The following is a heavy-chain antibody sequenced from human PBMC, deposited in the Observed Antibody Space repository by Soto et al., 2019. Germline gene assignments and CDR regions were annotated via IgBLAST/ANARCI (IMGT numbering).Heavy chain of an antibody. CDR2: IYYSGST. CDR3: VRDIVVVPAATPGRYYYYGMDV. V-gene: IGHV4-30-4*01. D-gene: IGHD2-2*01. J-gene: IGHJ6*02. CDR1: GGSISSGDYY. Sequence: PSETLSLTCTVSGGSISSGDYYWSWIRQPPGKGLEWIGYIYYSGSTYYNPSLKSRVTISVDTSKNQFSLKLSSVTAADTAVYYCVRDIVVVPAATPGRYYYYGMDVWGQGTTVTVSS.